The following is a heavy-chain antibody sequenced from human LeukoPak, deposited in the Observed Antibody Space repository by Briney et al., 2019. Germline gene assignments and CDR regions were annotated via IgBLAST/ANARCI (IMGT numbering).Heavy chain of an antibody. V-gene: IGHV4-59*01. CDR1: GGSISSYY. CDR3: ARDCGGDRYLDY. J-gene: IGHJ4*02. D-gene: IGHD2-21*02. Sequence: PSETLSLTCTVSGGSISSYYWSWIRQPPGEGLEWIAYIYYSGSTNYNPSLKSRVTISVDTSKNQFSLRLSSVTAADTAVYYCARDCGGDRYLDYWGQGTLVTVSS. CDR2: IYYSGST.